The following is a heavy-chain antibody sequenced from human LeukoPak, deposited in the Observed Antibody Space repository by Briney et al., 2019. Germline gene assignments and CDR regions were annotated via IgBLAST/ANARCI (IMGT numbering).Heavy chain of an antibody. J-gene: IGHJ4*02. CDR1: GYTFTSYD. CDR3: ARGTFPSSIAPRGYFDY. CDR2: MNPNSGNT. V-gene: IGHV1-8*03. Sequence: ASVKVSCKASGYTFTSYDISWVRQATGQGLEWMGWMNPNSGNTGYAQKFQGRVTITRNTSISTAYMELSSLRSEDTAVYYCARGTFPSSIAPRGYFDYWGQGTLVTVSS. D-gene: IGHD6-6*01.